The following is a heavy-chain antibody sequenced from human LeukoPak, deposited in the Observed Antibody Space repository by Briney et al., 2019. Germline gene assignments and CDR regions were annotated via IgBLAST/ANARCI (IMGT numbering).Heavy chain of an antibody. V-gene: IGHV4-34*01. CDR3: ALVVAARFDY. CDR1: GGSFSGYY. CDR2: IYHSGST. D-gene: IGHD2-15*01. J-gene: IGHJ4*02. Sequence: SETLSLTCAVYGGSFSGYYWSWIRQPPGKGLEWIGEIYHSGSTNYNPSLKSRVTISVDKSKNQFSLKLSSVTAADTAVYYCALVVAARFDYWGQGTLVTVSS.